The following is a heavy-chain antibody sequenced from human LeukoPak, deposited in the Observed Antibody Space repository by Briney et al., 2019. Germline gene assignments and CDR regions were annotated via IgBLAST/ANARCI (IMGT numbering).Heavy chain of an antibody. J-gene: IGHJ6*02. CDR1: GFTFSSYA. CDR3: ARSIVWEQKDYYYGMDV. V-gene: IGHV3-30-3*01. D-gene: IGHD2-15*01. Sequence: PGGSLRLSCAASGFTFSSYAMHWVRQAPGKGLEWVAVISYDGSNKYYADSVKGRFTISRDNSKNTLYLQMNSLRAEDTAVYYCARSIVWEQKDYYYGMDVWGQGTTVTVSS. CDR2: ISYDGSNK.